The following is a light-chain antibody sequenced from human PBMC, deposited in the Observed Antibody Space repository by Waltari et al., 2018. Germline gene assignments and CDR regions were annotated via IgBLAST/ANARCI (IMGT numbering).Light chain of an antibody. V-gene: IGKV3-20*01. Sequence: NVLTQSPGTLSLSPGERATPSCRASQSVSNNYLAWYQHPPGQAPRLLIYGASSRATGIPDRFSGSGSGTDFTLTISRLEPEDSAVYFCHLYGSARTFGGGTKVEIK. CDR1: QSVSNNY. CDR2: GAS. CDR3: HLYGSART. J-gene: IGKJ4*01.